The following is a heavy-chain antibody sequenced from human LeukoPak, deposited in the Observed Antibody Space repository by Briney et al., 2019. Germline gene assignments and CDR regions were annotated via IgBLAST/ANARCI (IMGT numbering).Heavy chain of an antibody. CDR2: IKSYIDGGTT. CDR3: TTDRYCSSTTCPLTFDL. V-gene: IGHV3-15*01. CDR1: GFTFNNVW. D-gene: IGHD2-2*01. Sequence: GGSLRLSCATSGFTFNNVWMNWVREAPGKGLEWVGHIKSYIDGGTTDYAAPVKDRFTISRDDSKNTLYLQMNSLKTEDTAVYYCTTDRYCSSTTCPLTFDLWGQGTLVTVSS. J-gene: IGHJ4*02.